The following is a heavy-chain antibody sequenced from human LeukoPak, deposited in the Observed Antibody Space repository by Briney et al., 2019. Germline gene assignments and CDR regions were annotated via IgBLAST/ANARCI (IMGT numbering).Heavy chain of an antibody. D-gene: IGHD2-8*01. J-gene: IGHJ4*02. CDR1: GFTFSTYA. Sequence: GGSLRLSCAASGFTFSTYAMSWVRQSPGKGLEWVSGISDSGGSTSYADSVKGRFTISRDNSKNTLYLQMNSLRAEDTALYYCAKDRSCTNDICHGDFDYWGQGTLVTVSS. V-gene: IGHV3-23*01. CDR2: ISDSGGST. CDR3: AKDRSCTNDICHGDFDY.